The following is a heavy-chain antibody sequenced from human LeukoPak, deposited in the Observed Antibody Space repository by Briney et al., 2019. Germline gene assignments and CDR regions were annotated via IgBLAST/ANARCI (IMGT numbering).Heavy chain of an antibody. CDR1: GFTLSSYA. J-gene: IGHJ4*02. V-gene: IGHV3-30*01. Sequence: GGSLRLSCAASGFTLSSYAMHWVRQAPGKGLEWVAVISYDGSNKYYADSVKGRFTISRDNSKNTLYLQMNSLRAEDTAVYYCARALEYSSPGDYWGQGTLVTVSS. CDR2: ISYDGSNK. D-gene: IGHD6-6*01. CDR3: ARALEYSSPGDY.